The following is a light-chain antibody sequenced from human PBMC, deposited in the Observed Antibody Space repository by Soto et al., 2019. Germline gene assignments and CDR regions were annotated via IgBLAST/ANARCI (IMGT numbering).Light chain of an antibody. J-gene: IGLJ2*01. V-gene: IGLV9-49*01. CDR2: VGTGGIVG. Sequence: QLVLTQPPSASASLGASVTLTCTLSSGYSNYKVDWYQQRPGKGPRFVMRVGTGGIVGSKGDGIPDRFSVLGSGLNRYLTIKNIQEEDESDYHCGADHGSGSNFVWSVVFGGGTKLTVL. CDR1: SGYSNYK. CDR3: GADHGSGSNFVWSVV.